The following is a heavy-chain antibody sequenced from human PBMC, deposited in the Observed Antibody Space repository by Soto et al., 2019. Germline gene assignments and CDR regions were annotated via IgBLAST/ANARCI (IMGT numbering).Heavy chain of an antibody. CDR3: ARGGTNDGSSWYR. J-gene: IGHJ4*02. CDR2: IDPSDSYT. CDR1: GYSFTSYW. Sequence: LKISCKGSGYSFTSYWISWVRQMPGKGLEWMGRIDPSDSYTNYSPSFQGHVTISADKSISTAYLQWSSLKASDTAMYYCARGGTNDGSSWYRWGQGTLVTVSS. V-gene: IGHV5-10-1*01. D-gene: IGHD6-13*01.